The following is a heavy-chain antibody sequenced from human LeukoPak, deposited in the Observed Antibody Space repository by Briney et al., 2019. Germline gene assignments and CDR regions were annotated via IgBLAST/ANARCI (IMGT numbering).Heavy chain of an antibody. Sequence: SETLSLTCTVSGGSISSYYWSWIRQPPGKGLERIGYMYYSGSTNYNPSLKSRVTISVDTSKNQFSLKLSSVTAADTAVYYCARGAVAYYYFDNWGQGTLVTVSS. J-gene: IGHJ4*02. CDR3: ARGAVAYYYFDN. D-gene: IGHD6-19*01. CDR1: GGSISSYY. V-gene: IGHV4-59*01. CDR2: MYYSGST.